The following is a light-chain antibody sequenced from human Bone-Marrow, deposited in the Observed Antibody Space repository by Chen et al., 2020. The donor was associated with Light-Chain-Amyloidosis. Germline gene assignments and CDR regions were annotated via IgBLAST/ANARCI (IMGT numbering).Light chain of an antibody. CDR1: QTISSNY. V-gene: IGKV3-20*01. CDR3: QQYGTSPLT. J-gene: IGKJ4*01. CDR2: GSS. Sequence: EIVLTQSPGTLSLSPVEGANLSCRASQTISSNYLTWYQQKFGQAPRLLIYGSSSRATGIPDRFTGSGSGTDLTLTINRLEPEDFAMYYCQQYGTSPLTFGGGTKVEIK.